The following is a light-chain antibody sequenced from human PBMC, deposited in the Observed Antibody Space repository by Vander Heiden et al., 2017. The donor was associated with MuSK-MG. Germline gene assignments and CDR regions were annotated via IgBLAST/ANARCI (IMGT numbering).Light chain of an antibody. Sequence: DIQMTQSPSSLSASVGDRVTITCRASLSIRTYLNWYQQKPGKAPKLLIYATSTLQSGVPSRFSGSGYGTDFTLTISSRQPEDFATYYCQQSYSNHAWTFGQGTKVEIK. J-gene: IGKJ1*01. V-gene: IGKV1-39*01. CDR3: QQSYSNHAWT. CDR2: ATS. CDR1: LSIRTY.